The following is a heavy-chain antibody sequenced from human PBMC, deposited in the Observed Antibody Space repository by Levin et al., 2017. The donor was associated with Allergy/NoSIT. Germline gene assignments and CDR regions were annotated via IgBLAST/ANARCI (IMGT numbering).Heavy chain of an antibody. V-gene: IGHV3-30-3*01. CDR3: ARAKLGPDVFDI. D-gene: IGHD7-27*01. J-gene: IGHJ3*02. CDR1: GFTFSNYA. CDR2: ISYDGDNK. Sequence: GESLKISCAASGFTFSNYAMHWVRQAPGKGLEWVALISYDGDNKYYADSVKGRFTISRDNSKNTLYLQMNSLRAEDTAVYYCARAKLGPDVFDIWCQGTMVTVSS.